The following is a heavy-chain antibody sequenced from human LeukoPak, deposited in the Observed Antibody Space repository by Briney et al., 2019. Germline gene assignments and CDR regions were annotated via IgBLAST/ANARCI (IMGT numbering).Heavy chain of an antibody. CDR1: GFTFSSYS. CDR3: ARDIDGYNYYYYGMDV. CDR2: ISNSSSYI. J-gene: IGHJ6*02. D-gene: IGHD5-24*01. V-gene: IGHV3-21*01. Sequence: GGSLRLSCAASGFTFSSYSMNWLRQAPGKGLEGVSSISNSSSYIYYADSVKGRFTISRDNDKNSLYMQMNSLRAEDTAVYYWARDIDGYNYYYYGMDVWGQGTTVTVSS.